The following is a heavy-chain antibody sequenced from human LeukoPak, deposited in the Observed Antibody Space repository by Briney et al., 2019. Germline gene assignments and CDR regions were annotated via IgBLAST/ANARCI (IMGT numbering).Heavy chain of an antibody. D-gene: IGHD2-2*01. V-gene: IGHV4-34*01. J-gene: IGHJ3*02. Sequence: LPETLSLTCAVYGGSFIDFFWSWIRQPPGKGLEWIGEINHSGGTNYNPSLMSRVTISVDTSKSQISLKMSSVTAADTAAYYCASRYCSSTSCLLDAFDIWGQGTMVSVSS. CDR1: GGSFIDFF. CDR2: INHSGGT. CDR3: ASRYCSSTSCLLDAFDI.